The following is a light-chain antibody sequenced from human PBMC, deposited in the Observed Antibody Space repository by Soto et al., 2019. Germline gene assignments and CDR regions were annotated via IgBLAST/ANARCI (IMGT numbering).Light chain of an antibody. Sequence: EMVLSQSPLTLSVSSGEGATLSCRTSQFVTSGHLAWYQQKPGQAPRLLIYDASTRATGIPDRFSGSGSGTDFSLTISILEPEDFAVYYCQQSVRSVPFGQGTRLEI. CDR1: QFVTSGH. CDR3: QQSVRSVP. V-gene: IGKV3-20*01. CDR2: DAS. J-gene: IGKJ5*01.